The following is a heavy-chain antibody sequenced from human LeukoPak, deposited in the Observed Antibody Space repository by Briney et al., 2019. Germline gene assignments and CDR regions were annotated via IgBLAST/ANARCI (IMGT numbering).Heavy chain of an antibody. V-gene: IGHV3-23*01. CDR3: AKVLSSGGHWFDY. CDR1: GFTFSSYA. J-gene: IGHJ4*02. D-gene: IGHD6-19*01. CDR2: ISSGGGST. Sequence: TGGSLRLSCAASGFTFSSYAMTWVRQAPGKGLEWASGISSGGGSTYYADSMKGRFTISRDNSENTLYLQMNSLRAEDTAVYYCAKVLSSGGHWFDYWGQGSLVTVSS.